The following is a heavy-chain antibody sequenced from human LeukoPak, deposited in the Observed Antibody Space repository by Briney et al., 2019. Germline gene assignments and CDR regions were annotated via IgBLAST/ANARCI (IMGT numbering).Heavy chain of an antibody. CDR1: GYTSTSYA. D-gene: IGHD6-19*01. CDR3: ARALLHRIAVAGTAKNWFDP. J-gene: IGHJ5*02. CDR2: INTNTGNP. Sequence: GASVKVSCKASGYTSTSYAMNWVRQAPGQRLEWMGWINTNTGNPTYAQGFTGRFVYSLDTSVSTAYLQISSLKAEDTAVYYCARALLHRIAVAGTAKNWFDPWGQGTLVTVSS. V-gene: IGHV7-4-1*02.